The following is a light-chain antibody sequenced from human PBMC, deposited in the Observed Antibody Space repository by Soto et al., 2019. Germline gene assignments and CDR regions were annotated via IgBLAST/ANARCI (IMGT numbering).Light chain of an antibody. CDR2: GAS. Sequence: EIVMPKSPATLSVSPGDRATPSCRASQSVSSNLAWYQQKPGQAPRLLIYGASTRATGIPARFSGSGSGTEFTLTISSLQPEDFATNYRQQYHEYWFGQGTKVDIK. V-gene: IGKV3-15*01. J-gene: IGKJ1*01. CDR1: QSVSSN. CDR3: QQYHEYW.